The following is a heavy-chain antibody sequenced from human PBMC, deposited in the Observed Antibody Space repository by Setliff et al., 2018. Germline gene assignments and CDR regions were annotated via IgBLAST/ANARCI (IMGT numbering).Heavy chain of an antibody. CDR2: ISDTALGI. CDR1: GFIFSTYT. D-gene: IGHD6-13*01. V-gene: IGHV3-23*01. Sequence: GSLRLSCAASGFIFSTYTMNWVRQAPGKGLEWVSSISDTALGIYYADSVRGRFTISRDNSKKTLYLQMNSLRAEDTAVYYCVKDVVGYSSTWPKRDYFDYWGQGTLVTVSS. CDR3: VKDVVGYSSTWPKRDYFDY. J-gene: IGHJ4*02.